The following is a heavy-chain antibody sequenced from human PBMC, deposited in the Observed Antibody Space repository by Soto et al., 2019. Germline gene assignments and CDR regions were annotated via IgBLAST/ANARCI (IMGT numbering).Heavy chain of an antibody. CDR3: ARDIVVVPAAKVYYGMDV. CDR1: GYSFTSYW. CDR2: IDPSDSYT. V-gene: IGHV5-10-1*01. Sequence: PGDSLKISCKGSGYSFTSYWISWVRQMPGKGLEWMGRIDPSDSYTNYSPSFQGHVTISADKSISTAYLQWSSLKASDTAMYYCARDIVVVPAAKVYYGMDVWGQGTTVTV. J-gene: IGHJ6*02. D-gene: IGHD2-2*01.